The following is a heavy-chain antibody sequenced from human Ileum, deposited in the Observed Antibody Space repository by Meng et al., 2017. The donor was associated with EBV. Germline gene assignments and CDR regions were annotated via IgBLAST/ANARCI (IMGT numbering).Heavy chain of an antibody. CDR1: GDSVCSNVAA. Sequence: DQVGAGMVKASAALFFACASSGDSVCSNVAAWNWSRQSPSRGLEWLGRTYSRSKWYNDDAVSAKSRITSNPDTSKSQFSLQLNSVTPEDTAVYYCASDSSSSAYSPFDYWGQGTLVTVSS. V-gene: IGHV6-1*01. CDR3: ASDSSSSAYSPFDY. CDR2: TYSRSKWYN. D-gene: IGHD3-22*01. J-gene: IGHJ4*02.